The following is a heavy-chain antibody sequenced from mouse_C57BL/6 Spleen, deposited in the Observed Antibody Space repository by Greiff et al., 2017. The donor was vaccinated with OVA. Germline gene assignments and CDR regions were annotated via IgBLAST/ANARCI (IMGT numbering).Heavy chain of an antibody. V-gene: IGHV1-50*01. Sequence: QVQLKQPGAELVKPGASVKLSCKASGYTFTSYWMQWVKQRPGQGLEWIGEIDPSDSYTNYNQKFKGKATLTVDTSSRTAYMQLSSLTSEDSAVYYCARSEGYCDYWGQGTTLTVSS. CDR3: ARSEGYCDY. CDR2: IDPSDSYT. CDR1: GYTFTSYW. J-gene: IGHJ2*01.